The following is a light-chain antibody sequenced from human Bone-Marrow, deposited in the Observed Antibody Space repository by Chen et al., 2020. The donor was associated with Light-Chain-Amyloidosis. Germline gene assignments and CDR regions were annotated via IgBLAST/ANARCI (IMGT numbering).Light chain of an antibody. CDR3: QSADSSGTDEVI. J-gene: IGLJ2*01. CDR2: RDT. CDR1: DLPTKY. Sequence: SYELTQPPSVSVSPGQKARITCSGEDLPTKYAYWYQQQPGQAPVLVIHRDTERPSGISERFSGSSSGTTATLTISGVQAEDEADYHCQSADSSGTDEVIFGGGTKLTVL. V-gene: IGLV3-25*03.